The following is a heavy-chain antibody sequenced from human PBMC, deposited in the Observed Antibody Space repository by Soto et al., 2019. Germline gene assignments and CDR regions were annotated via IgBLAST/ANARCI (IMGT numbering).Heavy chain of an antibody. V-gene: IGHV5-51*01. J-gene: IGHJ1*01. CDR3: GRLPHVLGAATCHFQN. CDR2: IYPDESDT. Sequence: PGESLKISCKGSGYSFTKYWIGWVRQMPGKGLEWMAIIYPDESDTRYSPSFQGQVTISADKSISTAYLQWSSLKASDTAMYYCGRLPHVLGAATCHFQNWGRGTVLTVSS. D-gene: IGHD6-25*01. CDR1: GYSFTKYW.